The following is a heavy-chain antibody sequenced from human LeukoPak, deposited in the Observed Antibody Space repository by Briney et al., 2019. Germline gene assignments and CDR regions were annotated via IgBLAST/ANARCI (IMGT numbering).Heavy chain of an antibody. D-gene: IGHD2-2*02. J-gene: IGHJ4*02. V-gene: IGHV4-59*12. Sequence: SETLSLTCTVSGDSITTYYWGWIRQPPGKGLEWIGYIYYSGNTHHNPSLKSRVSMSVDISNNQFSLRLSSVTAADTAVYYCAREVRCSTTRCYSLFDYWGQGTLVTVSS. CDR3: AREVRCSTTRCYSLFDY. CDR2: IYYSGNT. CDR1: GDSITTYY.